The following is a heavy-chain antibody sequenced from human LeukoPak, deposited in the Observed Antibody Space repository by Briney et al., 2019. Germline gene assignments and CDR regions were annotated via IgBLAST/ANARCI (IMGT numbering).Heavy chain of an antibody. CDR3: FPQSQVQSLHWLPPFDY. D-gene: IGHD3-9*01. J-gene: IGHJ4*02. V-gene: IGHV3-15*01. CDR2: IRSKTDGGTT. CDR1: GFTFTNAW. Sequence: GGSLRLSCAASGFTFTNAWMSWVRQAPGKGLEWVGLIRSKTDGGTTAYAAPVKGRFIISRDDSKTTLYLQMDGLKSEDTAVYSCFPQSQVQSLHWLPPFDYWGRGALVPVS.